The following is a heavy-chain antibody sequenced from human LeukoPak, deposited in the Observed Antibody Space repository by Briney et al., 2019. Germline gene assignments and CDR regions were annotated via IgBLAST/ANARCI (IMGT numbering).Heavy chain of an antibody. CDR2: IYTSGTT. CDR3: ARDPGYSSDY. Sequence: SETLSLTCTVSGDSISSVNSYWTWIRQPAGKGLEWIGLIYTSGTTNYNPSLKSRVTISVDTSKNQFSLKLSSVTAADTAVYYCARDPGYSSDYWGQGTLVTVSS. D-gene: IGHD5-18*01. J-gene: IGHJ4*02. V-gene: IGHV4-61*02. CDR1: GDSISSVNSY.